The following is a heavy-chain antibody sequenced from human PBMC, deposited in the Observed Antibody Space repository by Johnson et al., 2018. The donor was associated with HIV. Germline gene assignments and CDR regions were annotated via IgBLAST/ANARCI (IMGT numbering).Heavy chain of an antibody. J-gene: IGHJ3*02. CDR1: GFTFSSFT. CDR3: ARDYYNFWSGYSNAFDI. V-gene: IGHV3-23*04. Sequence: VQLVESGGGLGQPGGSLRLSCASSGFTFSSFTMSWVRQAPGKGLQWISAISASGASAFYADSVKGRFTISRDNSKNSLYLQMNSLRAEDTAVYYCARDYYNFWSGYSNAFDIWGQGTMVTVSS. CDR2: ISASGASA. D-gene: IGHD3-3*01.